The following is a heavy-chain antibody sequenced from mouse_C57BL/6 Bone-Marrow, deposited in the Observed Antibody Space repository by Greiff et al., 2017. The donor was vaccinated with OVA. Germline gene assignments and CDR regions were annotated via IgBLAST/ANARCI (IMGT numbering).Heavy chain of an antibody. CDR2: IYPGDGDT. CDR1: GYAFSSSW. J-gene: IGHJ1*03. D-gene: IGHD2-3*01. CDR3: ARFGRWLLKYFDV. Sequence: VQLKQSGPELVKPGASVKISCKASGYAFSSSWMNWVKQRPGKGLEWIGRIYPGDGDTNYNGKFKGKATLTADKSSSTAYMQLSSLTSEDSAVYFCARFGRWLLKYFDVWGTGTTVTVSS. V-gene: IGHV1-82*01.